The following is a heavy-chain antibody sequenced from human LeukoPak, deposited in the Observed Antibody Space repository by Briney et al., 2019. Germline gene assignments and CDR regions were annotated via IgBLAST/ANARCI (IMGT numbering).Heavy chain of an antibody. Sequence: PSETLSLTCTVSGGSISSYYWNWIRQPPGKELEWIGHIFTSGSINYNPSLRSRVTMSVDTSKNQFSLQLSSVTAADTAVYYCASTLGYGWFDPWGQGTLVTVSS. V-gene: IGHV4-4*07. J-gene: IGHJ5*02. CDR1: GGSISSYY. D-gene: IGHD1-1*01. CDR2: IFTSGSI. CDR3: ASTLGYGWFDP.